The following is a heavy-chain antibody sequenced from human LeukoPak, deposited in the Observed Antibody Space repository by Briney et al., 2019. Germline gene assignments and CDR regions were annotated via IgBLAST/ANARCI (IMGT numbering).Heavy chain of an antibody. CDR2: IWYDGSSK. D-gene: IGHD4-17*01. Sequence: QPGGSLRLSCVASGFTFSTYGMHWVRQAPGKGLEWVAIIWYDGSSKYYADSVKGRFTISRDNSKNTLYLQLNSLRVEDTAMYYCARSGDGDYKALDYWGQGTPVTVSS. CDR1: GFTFSTYG. J-gene: IGHJ4*02. V-gene: IGHV3-33*01. CDR3: ARSGDGDYKALDY.